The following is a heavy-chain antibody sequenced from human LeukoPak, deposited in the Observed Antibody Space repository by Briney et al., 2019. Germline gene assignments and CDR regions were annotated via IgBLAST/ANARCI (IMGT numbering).Heavy chain of an antibody. CDR2: ISTSSGYI. J-gene: IGHJ4*02. D-gene: IGHD3-10*01. Sequence: GGSLRLSCAASGFTFGSYSMNWVRQAPGKGLEWVSSISTSSGYIYYADSVQGRFTISRDNAKNSLYLQMNSLRAEDTAVYYCARAFGYYYGSGTYYRYFDYWGQGTLVTVSS. CDR3: ARAFGYYYGSGTYYRYFDY. CDR1: GFTFGSYS. V-gene: IGHV3-21*01.